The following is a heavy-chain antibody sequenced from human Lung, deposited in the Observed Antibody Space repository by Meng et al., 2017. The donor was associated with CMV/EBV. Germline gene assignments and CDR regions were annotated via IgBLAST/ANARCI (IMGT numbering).Heavy chain of an antibody. V-gene: IGHV1-18*01. CDR1: DYTFSSYG. J-gene: IGHJ5*02. D-gene: IGHD2-2*01. CDR2: ISGYNGNT. Sequence: ASXXVSXKASDYTFSSYGISWVRQAPGQGLEWMGWISGYNGNTNYAQRLQGRVTMTTDTSTSTAYMELRSLRFDDTAVYYCARDRAMGSSWFDPWGQGTLVNGAS. CDR3: ARDRAMGSSWFDP.